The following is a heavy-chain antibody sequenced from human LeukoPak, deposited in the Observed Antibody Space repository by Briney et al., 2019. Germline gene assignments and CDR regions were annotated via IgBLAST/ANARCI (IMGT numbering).Heavy chain of an antibody. J-gene: IGHJ4*02. D-gene: IGHD2-2*01. CDR2: IYYCGST. CDR1: GGSISTYY. Sequence: PSETLSVTCTVSGGSISTYYWSWIRQPPGKGLEWIGYIYYCGSTNYNPSLKSRVTISVDTSKNQFSLNLTSVTAADTAVYYCARGKYQIGYWGRGTLVTVSS. CDR3: ARGKYQIGY. V-gene: IGHV4-59*01.